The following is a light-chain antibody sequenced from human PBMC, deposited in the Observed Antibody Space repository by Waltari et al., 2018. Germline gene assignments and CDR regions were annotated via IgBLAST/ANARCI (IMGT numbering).Light chain of an antibody. V-gene: IGKV2-30*02. Sequence: DVVMTQSPLSLTITPGQPASISCRSSQSLVHSNGNTYLSWYQQKPGQPPRRLIYEVSNQDSGVPDRFSGSGAGTDFTLKISRVEAEDVGVYYCGQGTHLPFTFGPGTKLDIK. CDR2: EVS. CDR3: GQGTHLPFT. J-gene: IGKJ3*01. CDR1: QSLVHSNGNTY.